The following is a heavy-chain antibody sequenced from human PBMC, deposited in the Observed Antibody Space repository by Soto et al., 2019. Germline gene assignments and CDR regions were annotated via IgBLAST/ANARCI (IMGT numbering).Heavy chain of an antibody. CDR2: IYYSGST. CDR1: GGSISNGGYY. Sequence: QVQLQESGPGLVKPSQTLSLTCTVSGGSISNGGYYWSWIRQHPGKGLEWIGYIYYSGSTYYNPSLKSRVIISVNNSKIPFSLNLSSGTAADTAVDYCARLMSYSDDYYYFGYWGQGTLVAV. D-gene: IGHD5-18*01. CDR3: ARLMSYSDDYYYFGY. J-gene: IGHJ4*02. V-gene: IGHV4-31*03.